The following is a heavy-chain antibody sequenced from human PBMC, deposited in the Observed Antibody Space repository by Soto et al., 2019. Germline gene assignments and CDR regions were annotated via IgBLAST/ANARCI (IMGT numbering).Heavy chain of an antibody. CDR2: IRSKGNSYAT. CDR3: SSQARFTAIWDY. V-gene: IGHV3-73*02. CDR1: GFTFSGSA. J-gene: IGHJ4*02. Sequence: EVQLVESGGGLVQPGGSLTLSCAASGFTFSGSAVHWVRQASGKGLEWVGRIRSKGNSYATAYAASVKGRFSISRDDSKSTAYLQMNSMTTEDTAVYYCSSQARFTAIWDYWGQGTLVTVSS. D-gene: IGHD3-9*01.